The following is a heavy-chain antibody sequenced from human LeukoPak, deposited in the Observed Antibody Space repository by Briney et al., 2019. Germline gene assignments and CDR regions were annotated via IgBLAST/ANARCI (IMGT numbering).Heavy chain of an antibody. CDR2: ISSSSSYI. CDR3: ARDFAYCGGDCPHYYYYMDV. V-gene: IGHV3-21*01. J-gene: IGHJ6*03. D-gene: IGHD2-21*01. CDR1: GFTFSSYS. Sequence: PGGSLRLSCAASGFTFSSYSMNWVRQAPGKGLEWVSSISSSSSYIYYADSVKGRFTISRDNAKNSLYLQMNSLRAEDTAVHYCARDFAYCGGDCPHYYYYMDVWGKGTTVTVSS.